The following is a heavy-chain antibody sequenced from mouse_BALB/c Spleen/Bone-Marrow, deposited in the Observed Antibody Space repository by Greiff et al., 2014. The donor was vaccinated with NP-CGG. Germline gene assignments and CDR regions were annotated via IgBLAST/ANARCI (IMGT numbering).Heavy chain of an antibody. D-gene: IGHD2-10*01. CDR1: GYTFTSYY. V-gene: IGHV1S81*02. Sequence: VKLQESGAELVKPGASVKLSCKASGYTFTSYYLYWVKQGPGQGLEWIGEINPSNGGTNFNERFKSKASLTADKSSSTAYMQLNSLTSEDSAVYYCTRRSLLSDYYSMDYWGQGTSVTVSS. CDR3: TRRSLLSDYYSMDY. J-gene: IGHJ4*01. CDR2: INPSNGGT.